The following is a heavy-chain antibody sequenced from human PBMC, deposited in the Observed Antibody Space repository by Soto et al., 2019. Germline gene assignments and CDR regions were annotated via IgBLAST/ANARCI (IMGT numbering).Heavy chain of an antibody. Sequence: GGSLRLSCAASGFSFSNYAMHWVRQTPDKGLEWVAVMSHDGSSSFYADSVKGRFTISRDNSKTTLYLQMNSLSTEDTAVYYCARDFPYCGSTSCYSAAPKYWGQGALVTVSS. CDR2: MSHDGSSS. CDR1: GFSFSNYA. V-gene: IGHV3-30-3*01. J-gene: IGHJ4*02. CDR3: ARDFPYCGSTSCYSAAPKY. D-gene: IGHD2-2*01.